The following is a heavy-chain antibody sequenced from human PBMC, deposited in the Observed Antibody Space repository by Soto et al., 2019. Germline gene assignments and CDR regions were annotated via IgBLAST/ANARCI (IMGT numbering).Heavy chain of an antibody. CDR3: ARDGVVRGVINYCFYY. D-gene: IGHD3-10*01. J-gene: IGHJ4*02. CDR2: IKQDGSEK. Sequence: EVQLVESGGGLVQPGGSLRLSCAASGFTFSSYGMSWVRQAPGKGLEWVANIKQDGSEKYYVDSVKGRFTISRDNAKNSLYLQMNSLRAEDTAVYYCARDGVVRGVINYCFYYWGQGTLVNVSS. CDR1: GFTFSSYG. V-gene: IGHV3-7*01.